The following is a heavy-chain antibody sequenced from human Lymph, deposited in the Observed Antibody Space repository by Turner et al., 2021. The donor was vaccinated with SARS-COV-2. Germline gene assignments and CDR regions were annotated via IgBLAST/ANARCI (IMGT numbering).Heavy chain of an antibody. CDR1: GGTFSTYA. CDR3: ARDATGPLGY. Sequence: QVQLVRSGAEVKKPGSSVKVSCKASGGTFSTYAISWVRQAPGQGLEWLGGTIPIFGIANYAQKFQGRVTITADKFTSTAYMELSSLRSEDTAVYYCARDATGPLGYWGRGTLVTVSS. D-gene: IGHD1-1*01. CDR2: TIPIFGIA. J-gene: IGHJ4*02. V-gene: IGHV1-69*10.